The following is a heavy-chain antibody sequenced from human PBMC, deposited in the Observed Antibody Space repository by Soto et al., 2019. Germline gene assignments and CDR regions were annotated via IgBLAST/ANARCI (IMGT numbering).Heavy chain of an antibody. D-gene: IGHD1-26*01. CDR3: AKDFRSGSYYGRYGMDV. Sequence: QVQLVESGGGVVQPGRSLRLSCAASGFTFSSYGMHWVRQAPGKGLEWVAVISYDGSNKYYADSVKGRFTISRDNSKNTLYLQMNSLRAEDTAVYYCAKDFRSGSYYGRYGMDVWGQGTTVTVSS. CDR2: ISYDGSNK. J-gene: IGHJ6*02. V-gene: IGHV3-30*18. CDR1: GFTFSSYG.